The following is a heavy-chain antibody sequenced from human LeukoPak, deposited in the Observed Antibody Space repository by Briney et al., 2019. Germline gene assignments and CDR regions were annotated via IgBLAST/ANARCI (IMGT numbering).Heavy chain of an antibody. D-gene: IGHD3-22*01. J-gene: IGHJ4*02. CDR3: AKDGRLYDSSAFDD. CDR2: ISYDGSNK. V-gene: IGHV3-30-3*01. CDR1: GFTFSSYA. Sequence: GRSLRLSCAASGFTFSSYAMHWVRQAPGKGLEWVAVISYDGSNKYYADSVKGRFTNSRDNSKNTLYLQMNSLRAEDTAVYYCAKDGRLYDSSAFDDWGQGTLVTVSS.